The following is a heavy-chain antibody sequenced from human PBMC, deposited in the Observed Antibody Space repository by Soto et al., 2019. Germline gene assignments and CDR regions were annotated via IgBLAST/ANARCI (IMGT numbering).Heavy chain of an antibody. CDR1: GYTFTSYY. D-gene: IGHD3-16*01. V-gene: IGHV1-46*01. CDR3: GWGVAIPGGIDY. J-gene: IGHJ4*01. Sequence: ASVKVSCKVSGYTFTSYYTHWLRQAPGQGLEWMGIMDPSGGSTSYAQKFQDRVTMTRDTSTSTVYMELSSLRSEDTAVYYCGWGVAIPGGIDYWGQ. CDR2: MDPSGGST.